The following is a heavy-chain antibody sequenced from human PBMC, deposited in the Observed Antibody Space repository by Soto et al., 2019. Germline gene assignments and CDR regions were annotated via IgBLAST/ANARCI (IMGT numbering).Heavy chain of an antibody. V-gene: IGHV5-10-1*01. Sequence: TGESLKISCKASGYNFTAFWIHWVRQMPGKGLEWLGKIDPSDSYTNYSPSFEGHVTISTDNSITTAYLQWSSLRASDTALYFCARVHKKWFDSWAQGTMVTVSS. CDR2: IDPSDSYT. CDR3: ARVHKKWFDS. CDR1: GYNFTAFW. J-gene: IGHJ5*01.